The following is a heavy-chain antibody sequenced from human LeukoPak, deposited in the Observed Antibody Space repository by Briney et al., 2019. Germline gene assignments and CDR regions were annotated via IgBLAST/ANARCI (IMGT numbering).Heavy chain of an antibody. CDR2: ISAYNGNT. J-gene: IGHJ4*02. V-gene: IGHV1-18*01. CDR3: ARDLYDYVWGSYRDIYFDY. Sequence: GASVKVSCKASGYTFTSYGISWVRQAPGQGLEWMGWISAYNGNTNYAQKLQGRVTMTTDTSTSTAYMGLRSLRSDDTAVYYCARDLYDYVWGSYRDIYFDYWGQGTLVTVSS. CDR1: GYTFTSYG. D-gene: IGHD3-16*02.